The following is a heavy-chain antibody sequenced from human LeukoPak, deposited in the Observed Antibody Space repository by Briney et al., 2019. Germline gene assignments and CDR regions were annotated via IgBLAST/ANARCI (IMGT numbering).Heavy chain of an antibody. CDR3: ARVRGFSGWTGAHSY. CDR2: ISYDGSNK. J-gene: IGHJ4*02. D-gene: IGHD6-19*01. CDR1: GFTFSSYA. V-gene: IGHV3-30-3*01. Sequence: GGSLRLSCAASGFTFSSYAMHWVRQAPGKGLEWVAVISYDGSNKYYADSVKGRFTISRDNSKNTLYLQMNSLRAEDTAVYYCARVRGFSGWTGAHSYWGQGTLVTVSS.